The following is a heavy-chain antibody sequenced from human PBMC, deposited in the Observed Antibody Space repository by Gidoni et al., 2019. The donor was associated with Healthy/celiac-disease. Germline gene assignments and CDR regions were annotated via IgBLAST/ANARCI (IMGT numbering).Heavy chain of an antibody. J-gene: IGHJ5*02. Sequence: QVQLQESGPGLVKPSETLSLTCTVSGGSISSYYWSWIRQPPGKGLEWIWYIYYSGSTNYNPSLKSRVTISVDTSKNQFSLKLSSVTAADTAVYYCARGLGHYDFWSGYPWWFDPWGQGTLVTVSS. CDR1: GGSISSYY. CDR2: IYYSGST. V-gene: IGHV4-59*01. CDR3: ARGLGHYDFWSGYPWWFDP. D-gene: IGHD3-3*01.